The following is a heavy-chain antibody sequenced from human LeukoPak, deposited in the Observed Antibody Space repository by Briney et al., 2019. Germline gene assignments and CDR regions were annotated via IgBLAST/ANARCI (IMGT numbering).Heavy chain of an antibody. CDR3: AAYYYGSGSSPGFFDP. CDR1: GGSFSANY. Sequence: SETLSLTCAVSGGSFSANYWSWIRQPPGEGPEWIDEINHTGRTNYNPSLKSRVTISVDMSKNQFSLKLSSVTAADTAVYYCAAYYYGSGSSPGFFDPWGQGILVTVSS. CDR2: INHTGRT. D-gene: IGHD3-10*01. J-gene: IGHJ5*02. V-gene: IGHV4-34*01.